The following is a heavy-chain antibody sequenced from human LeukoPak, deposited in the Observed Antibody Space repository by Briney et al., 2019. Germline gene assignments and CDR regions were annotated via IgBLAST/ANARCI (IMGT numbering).Heavy chain of an antibody. CDR1: GGSISSYY. D-gene: IGHD6-13*01. V-gene: IGHV4-59*01. CDR3: AREYSSSWSAFDY. Sequence: PSETLSLTCTVSGGSISSYYWSWIRQPPGKGLEWIGYIYCSGSTNYNPSLKSRVTISVDTSKNQFSLKLSSVTAADTAVYYCAREYSSSWSAFDYWGQGTLVTVSS. CDR2: IYCSGST. J-gene: IGHJ4*02.